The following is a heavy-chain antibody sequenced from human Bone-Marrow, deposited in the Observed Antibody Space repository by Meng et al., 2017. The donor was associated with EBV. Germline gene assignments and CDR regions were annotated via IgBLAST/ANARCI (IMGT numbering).Heavy chain of an antibody. Sequence: QVELGQSGAEVKKPGSSVKVSCKTSGGPFRYYAISWVRQAPGQGLEWLGGFLPRLGAPNYAQKFHGRVKITADESTSTHYMDLSSLRSEDTAIYYCASESGRGYTPDYWGQGTLVTVSS. CDR1: GGPFRYYA. CDR3: ASESGRGYTPDY. D-gene: IGHD3-10*01. CDR2: FLPRLGAP. J-gene: IGHJ4*02. V-gene: IGHV1-69*01.